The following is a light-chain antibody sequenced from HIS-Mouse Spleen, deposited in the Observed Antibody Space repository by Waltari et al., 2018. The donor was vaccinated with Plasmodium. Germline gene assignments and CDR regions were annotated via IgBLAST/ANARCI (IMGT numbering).Light chain of an antibody. CDR3: NSRDSSGNHLGVV. Sequence: SSELTQDPAVSVALGQTVRITCQGDSLRSYYASWYQQKPGQAPVLVIYGKNNRPSAIPDRFSGSRSGNTASLTITVAQAEVEADYYCNSRDSSGNHLGVVFGGGTKLTVL. CDR1: SLRSYY. J-gene: IGLJ2*01. CDR2: GKN. V-gene: IGLV3-19*01.